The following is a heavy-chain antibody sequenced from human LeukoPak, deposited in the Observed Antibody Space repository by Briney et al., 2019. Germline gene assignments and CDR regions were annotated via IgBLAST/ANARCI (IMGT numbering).Heavy chain of an antibody. CDR3: ARDRLLWFGELLSHDAFDI. D-gene: IGHD3-10*01. CDR1: GSSISSGSY. CDR2: FYHSGNT. J-gene: IGHJ3*02. Sequence: SETLSLTCTVSGSSISSGSYWGWIRQPPGKGLEWIGSFYHSGNTYYNPSLKSRVTISVDTSKNQFSLKLSSVTAADTAVYYCARDRLLWFGELLSHDAFDIWGQGTMVTVSS. V-gene: IGHV4-38-2*02.